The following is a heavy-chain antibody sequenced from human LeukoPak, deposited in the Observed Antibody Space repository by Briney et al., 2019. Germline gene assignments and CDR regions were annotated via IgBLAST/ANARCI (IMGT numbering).Heavy chain of an antibody. CDR1: GYTFTGYY. J-gene: IGHJ4*02. D-gene: IGHD4-23*01. V-gene: IGHV1-2*02. CDR2: MNPKSGGT. CDR3: ARDRRGNSVTDY. Sequence: ASVKVSCKASGYTFTGYYVHWVRQAPGQGLEWMGWMNPKSGGTNYAQKFEARVTMNRDTSISTAYMELSRLRFDDTAVYYCARDRRGNSVTDYWGQGTLVTVSS.